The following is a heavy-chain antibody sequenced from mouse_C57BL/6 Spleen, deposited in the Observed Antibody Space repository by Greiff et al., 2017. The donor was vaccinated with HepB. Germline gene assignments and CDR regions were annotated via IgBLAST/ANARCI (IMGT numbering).Heavy chain of an antibody. Sequence: EVKLQESGPGLVKPSQSLSLTCSVTGYSITSGYYWNWIRQFPGNKLEWMGYISYDGSNNYNPSLKNRISITRDTSKNQFFLKLNSVTTEDTATYYCARGVYYDYDMSYAMDYWGQGTSVTVSS. CDR1: GYSITSGYY. D-gene: IGHD2-4*01. J-gene: IGHJ4*01. CDR2: ISYDGSN. V-gene: IGHV3-6*01. CDR3: ARGVYYDYDMSYAMDY.